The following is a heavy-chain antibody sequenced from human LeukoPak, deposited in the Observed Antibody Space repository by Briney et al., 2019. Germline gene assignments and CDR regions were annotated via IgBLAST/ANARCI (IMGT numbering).Heavy chain of an antibody. CDR1: GYTFTSYG. V-gene: IGHV1-69*13. CDR2: IIPIFGTA. Sequence: SVKVSCKASGYTFTSYGISWVRQAPGQGLEWMGGIIPIFGTANYAQKFQGRVTITADESTSTAYMELSSLRSEDTAVYYCATSIVGATIGFDYWGQGTLVTASS. D-gene: IGHD1-26*01. J-gene: IGHJ4*02. CDR3: ATSIVGATIGFDY.